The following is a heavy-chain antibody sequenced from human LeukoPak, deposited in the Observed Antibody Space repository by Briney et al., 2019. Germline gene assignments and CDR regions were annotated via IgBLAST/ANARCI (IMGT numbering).Heavy chain of an antibody. CDR2: TYYRSKWYN. D-gene: IGHD4-17*01. V-gene: IGHV6-1*01. CDR1: GDSVSSNSAA. CDR3: ARDQRDGDYLNFDY. J-gene: IGHJ4*02. Sequence: SQTLPLTCAISGDSVSSNSAAWNWIRQSPSRGLEWLGRTYYRSKWYNDYAVSVKSRITINPDTSKNQFSLQPNSVTPEDTAVYYCARDQRDGDYLNFDYWGQGTLVTVSS.